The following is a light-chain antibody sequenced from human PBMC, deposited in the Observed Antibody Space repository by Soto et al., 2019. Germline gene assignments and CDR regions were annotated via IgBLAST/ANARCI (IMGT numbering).Light chain of an antibody. CDR1: QSVSIY. Sequence: EIVLTQSPATLSLSPGERATLSCRASQSVSIYLAWYQQKPGQAPRLLIYGASNRATSIPDRFSGGGSGTEFTLTISSLQSEDSAFYYCQQYNKWPITFGQGTRLEIK. CDR3: QQYNKWPIT. V-gene: IGKV3D-15*01. J-gene: IGKJ5*01. CDR2: GAS.